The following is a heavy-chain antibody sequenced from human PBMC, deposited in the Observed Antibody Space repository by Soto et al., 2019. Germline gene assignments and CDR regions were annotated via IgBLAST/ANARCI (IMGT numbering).Heavy chain of an antibody. D-gene: IGHD3-3*01. CDR1: GYTFTSYY. J-gene: IGHJ4*02. CDR3: ARTKGSVSSGYDFWSGYGYFGY. CDR2: INPSGGST. Sequence: GASVKVSCKASGYTFTSYYMHWVRQAPGQGLEWMGIINPSGGSTSYAQKFQGRVTMTRDTSTSTVYMELSSLRSEDTAVYYCARTKGSVSSGYDFWSGYGYFGYWGQGTLVTVSS. V-gene: IGHV1-46*01.